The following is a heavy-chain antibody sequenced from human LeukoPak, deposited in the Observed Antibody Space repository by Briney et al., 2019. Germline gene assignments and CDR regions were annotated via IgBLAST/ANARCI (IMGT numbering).Heavy chain of an antibody. CDR2: IKHSGST. J-gene: IGHJ6*03. D-gene: IGHD2-8*02. CDR1: GGSFSGYY. V-gene: IGHV4-34*01. Sequence: SETLSLTCAVYGGSFSGYYWSWIRPPPGKGREWFGKIKHSGSTNYNPSLKSRVTRSVDTSNSQFSLKLSSVTAADTAVYYGARGGGGVYYYYYYYMDVWGKGTTVTVSS. CDR3: ARGGGGVYYYYYYYMDV.